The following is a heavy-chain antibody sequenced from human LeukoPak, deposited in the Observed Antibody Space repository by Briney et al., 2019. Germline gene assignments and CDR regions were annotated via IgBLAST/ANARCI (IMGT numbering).Heavy chain of an antibody. J-gene: IGHJ4*02. Sequence: GGSLRLSCAAPGFTFSQYWMNWVRQAPGKGPEWVANIKPDGSDQYYVDSVKGRFTISRDNAKNSLSLQMNSLRAEDTAMYYCASQNFVNWGQGTLVTVSS. CDR3: ASQNFVN. V-gene: IGHV3-7*05. CDR2: IKPDGSDQ. CDR1: GFTFSQYW. D-gene: IGHD1-7*01.